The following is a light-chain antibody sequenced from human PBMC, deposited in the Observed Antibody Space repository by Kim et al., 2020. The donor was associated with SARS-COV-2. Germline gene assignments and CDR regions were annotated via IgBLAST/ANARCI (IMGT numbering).Light chain of an antibody. CDR3: QHQG. V-gene: IGKV1-33*01. CDR1: QDISKY. CDR2: DAS. Sequence: PSSLSASVGDRVTITCQASQDISKYLNWHQQKPGKATKLLIYDASNRAPGVPSRFSGSGYGTDFTLTISRWQTEDIGTYYCQHQGFGGGTKVDIK. J-gene: IGKJ4*01.